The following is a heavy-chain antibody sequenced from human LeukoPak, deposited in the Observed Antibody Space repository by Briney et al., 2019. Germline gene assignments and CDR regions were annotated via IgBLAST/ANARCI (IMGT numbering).Heavy chain of an antibody. J-gene: IGHJ4*02. CDR3: ARISSMVRGVITKFDY. Sequence: PSETLSLTCAVYGGSFSGYYWSWIRQPPGKGLEWIGEINHSGSTNYNPSLKSRVTISVDTSKNQFSLKLSSVTAADTAVYCCARISSMVRGVITKFDYWGQGTLVTVSS. CDR2: INHSGST. CDR1: GGSFSGYY. V-gene: IGHV4-34*01. D-gene: IGHD3-10*01.